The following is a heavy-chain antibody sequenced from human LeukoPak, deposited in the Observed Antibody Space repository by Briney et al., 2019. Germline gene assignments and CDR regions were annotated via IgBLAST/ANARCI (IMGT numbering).Heavy chain of an antibody. CDR1: GFPFSGYW. V-gene: IGHV3-74*01. J-gene: IGHJ5*02. D-gene: IGHD5-12*01. CDR3: ARSARGYDS. Sequence: GGSLRLSCAASGFPFSGYWMHWVRQAPGKGLVWVSRIDDDGTGTTYADSVKGRFIISRDNAKNTLYLQMNSLRVEDTAVYYCARSARGYDSWGQGTLVTVSS. CDR2: IDDDGTGT.